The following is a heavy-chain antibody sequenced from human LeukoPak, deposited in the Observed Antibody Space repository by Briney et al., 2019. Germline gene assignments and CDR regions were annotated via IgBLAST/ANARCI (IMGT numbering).Heavy chain of an antibody. J-gene: IGHJ2*01. CDR2: IYYSGST. Sequence: PSETLSLTCTVSGGSISSGGYYWSWIRQHPGKGLEWIGYIYYSGSTYYNPSLKSRVTISVDTSKNQFSLKLSSVTAADTAVYYCARSGGNSWNWYFVLWGRGTLVTVSS. V-gene: IGHV4-31*03. CDR1: GGSISSGGYY. D-gene: IGHD4-23*01. CDR3: ARSGGNSWNWYFVL.